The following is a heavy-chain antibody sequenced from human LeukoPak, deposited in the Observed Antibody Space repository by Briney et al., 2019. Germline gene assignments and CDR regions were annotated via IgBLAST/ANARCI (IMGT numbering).Heavy chain of an antibody. CDR1: GGAFSGFY. Sequence: KPSETPALPLAVYGGAFSGFYLGWIRQPPRKGLGGIGEINHSGSTNYNPSLKSRVTISVDTSKNQFSLKLSSVTAADTAVYYCARSGRWLQFRPFDYWGQGTLVTVSS. V-gene: IGHV4-34*01. J-gene: IGHJ4*02. CDR2: INHSGST. D-gene: IGHD5-24*01. CDR3: ARSGRWLQFRPFDY.